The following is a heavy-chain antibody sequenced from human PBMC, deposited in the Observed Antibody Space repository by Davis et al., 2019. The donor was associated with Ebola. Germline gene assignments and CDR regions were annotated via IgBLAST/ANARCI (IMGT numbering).Heavy chain of an antibody. J-gene: IGHJ4*02. CDR1: GFTFSRNS. D-gene: IGHD3-10*01. V-gene: IGHV3-48*02. CDR3: ARAGMVQGVITKWDGY. Sequence: GESLKISCVVSGFTFSRNSMNWVRQAPGKGLEWVSYISSSSTTIYYADSVKGRFTISRDNAKNALYLQMNSLRDEDTAVYYCARAGMVQGVITKWDGYWGQGTLVTVSS. CDR2: ISSSSTTI.